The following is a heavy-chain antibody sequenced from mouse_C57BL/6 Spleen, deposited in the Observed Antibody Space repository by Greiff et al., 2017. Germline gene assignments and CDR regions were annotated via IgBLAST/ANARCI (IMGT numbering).Heavy chain of an antibody. J-gene: IGHJ4*01. Sequence: QVQLQQPGAELVMPGASVKLSCKASGYTFTSYWMHWVKQRPGQGLEWIGEIDPSDSYTNYNQKFKGKSTLTVDKSSSTAYMQLSSLTSEDSAVYYCARGSTTVVPYYAMDYWGQGTSVTVSS. CDR3: ARGSTTVVPYYAMDY. V-gene: IGHV1-69*01. D-gene: IGHD1-1*01. CDR1: GYTFTSYW. CDR2: IDPSDSYT.